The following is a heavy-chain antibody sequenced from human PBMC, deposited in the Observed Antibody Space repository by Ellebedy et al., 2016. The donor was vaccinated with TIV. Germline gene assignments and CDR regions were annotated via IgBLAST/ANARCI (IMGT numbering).Heavy chain of an antibody. CDR3: ARRGSYGDYAVQVNNWFDR. Sequence: GGSLRLSCKASGFPFSRHVIHWVRQAPGKGLEWVAVTTYDGSIKYYSDSVRGRFTMSRDNTNETVNLLMNDLRAEDTAVYYCARRGSYGDYAVQVNNWFDRWGQGTLVTV. V-gene: IGHV3-30*03. D-gene: IGHD4-17*01. CDR1: GFPFSRHV. J-gene: IGHJ5*02. CDR2: TTYDGSIK.